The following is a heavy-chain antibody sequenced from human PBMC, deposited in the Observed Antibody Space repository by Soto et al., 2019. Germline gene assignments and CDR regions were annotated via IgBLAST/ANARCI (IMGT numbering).Heavy chain of an antibody. Sequence: GSLRLSCAASGFTFSNYDMHWVRQAPVNGLEFVAGIAYYLSNRNYGGSVEGRFAISRDISKNTLYAQMNSLRIEYSAVYFCVRGTAGGWDLWGQGTLVTVSS. V-gene: IGHV3-30*09. D-gene: IGHD1-26*01. CDR1: GFTFSNYD. CDR3: VRGTAGGWDL. CDR2: IAYYLSNR. J-gene: IGHJ1*01.